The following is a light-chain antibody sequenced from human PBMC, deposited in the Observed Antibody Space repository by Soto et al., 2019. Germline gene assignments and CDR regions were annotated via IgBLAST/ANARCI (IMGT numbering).Light chain of an antibody. CDR3: SSYAGSNNFV. CDR2: EVT. V-gene: IGLV2-8*01. Sequence: QSALTQPPSASGSPGQSVTISCTGTSRDVGGYNYVSWYQQYPGKAPKLLIYEVTKRPSGVPHRFSGSKSGYTASLTVSGLQAEDVAHYYCSSYAGSNNFVFGTGTKLTVL. J-gene: IGLJ1*01. CDR1: SRDVGGYNY.